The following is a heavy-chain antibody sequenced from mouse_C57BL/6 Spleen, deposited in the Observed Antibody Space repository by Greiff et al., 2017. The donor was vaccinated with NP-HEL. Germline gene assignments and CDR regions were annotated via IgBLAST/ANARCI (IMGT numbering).Heavy chain of an antibody. J-gene: IGHJ3*01. D-gene: IGHD2-4*01. CDR1: GYTFTSYW. CDR3: ARKEGFYYDYDWFAY. V-gene: IGHV1-72*01. Sequence: VQLQQSGAELVKPGASVKLSCKASGYTFTSYWMHWVKQRPGRGLEWIGRIDPNSGGTKYNEKFKSKATLTVDKPSSTAYMQLSSLTSEDSAVYYCARKEGFYYDYDWFAYWGQGTLVTVSA. CDR2: IDPNSGGT.